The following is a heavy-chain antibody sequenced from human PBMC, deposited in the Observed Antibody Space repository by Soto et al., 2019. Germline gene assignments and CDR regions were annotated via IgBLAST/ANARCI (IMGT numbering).Heavy chain of an antibody. Sequence: GSLRLSCAVSGFSFTNYEMNWVRQAPGKGLEWIAYIGLSGDTIYYADSVKGRFTISRDHAKNSLELQTNSLRADDTALYYCARESFSASPNFFDYWGRGTQVTVSS. V-gene: IGHV3-48*03. CDR3: ARESFSASPNFFDY. D-gene: IGHD3-16*01. CDR2: IGLSGDTI. CDR1: GFSFTNYE. J-gene: IGHJ4*02.